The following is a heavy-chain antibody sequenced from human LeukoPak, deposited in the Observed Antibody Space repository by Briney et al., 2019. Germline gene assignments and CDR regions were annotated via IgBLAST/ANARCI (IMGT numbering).Heavy chain of an antibody. CDR3: GMTTYSGACIYI. Sequence: GGSLRLSCQASGFTFTTYGIHWVRQAPGKKLVYVSRINPDGSSTSYSDSVKGRFTISRYNAKNTLYLQMNSLRVEDTAVYSCGMTTYSGACIYIRGQGTLVTVSS. V-gene: IGHV3-74*01. D-gene: IGHD6-25*01. J-gene: IGHJ4*02. CDR2: INPDGSST. CDR1: GFTFTTYG.